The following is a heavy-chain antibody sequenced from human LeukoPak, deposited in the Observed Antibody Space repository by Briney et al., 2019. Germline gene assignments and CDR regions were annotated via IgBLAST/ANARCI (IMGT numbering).Heavy chain of an antibody. CDR1: GYIFTGYF. CDR3: ARDRLGLRSPVYYYYGMDV. Sequence: VASVKVSCKASGYIFTGYFMQWVRQAPGQGLEWMGWINPNSGGTLYAQRFQGRVTMTRDTSTSTAYMELRRLRSDDTAVYYCARDRLGLRSPVYYYYGMDVWGPGTTVTVS. V-gene: IGHV1-2*02. J-gene: IGHJ6*02. CDR2: INPNSGGT. D-gene: IGHD1-14*01.